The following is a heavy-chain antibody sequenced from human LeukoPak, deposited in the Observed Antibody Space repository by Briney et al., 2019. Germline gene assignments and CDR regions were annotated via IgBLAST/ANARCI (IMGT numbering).Heavy chain of an antibody. D-gene: IGHD3-3*01. J-gene: IGHJ4*02. CDR2: ISGSGGNT. Sequence: PGGSLRLSCAASGFTFNSYAMSWVRQAPGKGLEWVSAISGSGGNTYYADSVKGRFTISRDNSKNTLFLQMNSLRDDDTAVYYCAKRRRITIFGVVILGGDYWGQGTLVTVSS. CDR1: GFTFNSYA. V-gene: IGHV3-23*01. CDR3: AKRRRITIFGVVILGGDY.